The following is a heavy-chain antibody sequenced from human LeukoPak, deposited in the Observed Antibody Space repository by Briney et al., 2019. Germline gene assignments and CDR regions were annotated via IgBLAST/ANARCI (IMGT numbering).Heavy chain of an antibody. Sequence: SETLSLTCTVSGGSISSYYWSWIRQPPGKGLEWIGSIYYSGSTYYNPSLKSRVTISVDTSKNQFSLKLSSVTAADTAVYYCARDRGMVRGVYDYWGQGTLVTVSS. CDR3: ARDRGMVRGVYDY. V-gene: IGHV4-39*07. J-gene: IGHJ4*02. CDR1: GGSISSYY. D-gene: IGHD3-10*01. CDR2: IYYSGST.